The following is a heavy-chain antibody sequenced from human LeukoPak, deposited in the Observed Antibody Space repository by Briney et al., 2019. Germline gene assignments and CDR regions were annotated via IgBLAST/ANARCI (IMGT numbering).Heavy chain of an antibody. CDR2: INHSGST. Sequence: SQTLSLTCAVSGGSISSGGYYWSWIRQPPGRGLGWIGEINHSGSTSYSASLKSRVTISVDTSKNQFSLKLNSVTAADTAVYYCARGDIAAGGAPFDYWGQGTLVTVSS. CDR1: GGSISSGGYY. J-gene: IGHJ4*02. CDR3: ARGDIAAGGAPFDY. D-gene: IGHD6-13*01. V-gene: IGHV4-30-2*01.